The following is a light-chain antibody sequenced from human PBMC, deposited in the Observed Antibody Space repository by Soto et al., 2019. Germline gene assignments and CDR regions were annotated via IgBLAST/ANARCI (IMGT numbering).Light chain of an antibody. Sequence: EIVLTQSPGTLSLSPGERATLSCRASQSVASRNLAWYQQKSGQAPWLLIYGASSRAIHTPDRFSGSGSGTDFTLTISGLEPEDFAVYYCQQYDTSPRTFGQGTKVEIK. V-gene: IGKV3-20*01. CDR1: QSVASRN. J-gene: IGKJ1*01. CDR2: GAS. CDR3: QQYDTSPRT.